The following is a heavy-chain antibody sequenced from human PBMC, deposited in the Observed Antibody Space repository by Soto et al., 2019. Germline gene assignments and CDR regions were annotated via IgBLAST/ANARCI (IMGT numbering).Heavy chain of an antibody. Sequence: SGPTLVNPTQTLTLTRTFSGFSLSTSGMCVSWIRQPPGKALEWLARIDWDDDKYYSTSLKTRLTISKDTSKNQVVLTMTNMDLVDTATYYCARIVSVYYGSGSQLNEYYYYYYMDVWGKGTTVTVSS. CDR2: IDWDDDK. D-gene: IGHD3-10*01. CDR1: GFSLSTSGMC. V-gene: IGHV2-70*11. CDR3: ARIVSVYYGSGSQLNEYYYYYYMDV. J-gene: IGHJ6*03.